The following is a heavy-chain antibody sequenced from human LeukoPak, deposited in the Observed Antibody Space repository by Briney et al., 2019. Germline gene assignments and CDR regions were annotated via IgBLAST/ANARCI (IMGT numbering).Heavy chain of an antibody. CDR3: ARDTRMVRGVIQEY. D-gene: IGHD3-10*01. J-gene: IGHJ4*02. Sequence: PGGSLRLSCAASGFTFSSYWMHWVRQAPGKGLVWVSRINSDGSSTSYADSVKGRFTISRDNAKTTLYLQMNSLRAEDTAVYYCARDTRMVRGVIQEYWGQGTLVTVSS. CDR2: INSDGSST. V-gene: IGHV3-74*01. CDR1: GFTFSSYW.